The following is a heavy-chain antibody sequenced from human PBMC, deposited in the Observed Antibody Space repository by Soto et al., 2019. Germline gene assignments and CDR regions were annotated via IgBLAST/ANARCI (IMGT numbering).Heavy chain of an antibody. Sequence: QVQLVESGGGVVQPGRSLRLSCAASGFTFSSYAMHWVRQAPGKGLEWVAVISYDGSNKYYADSVKGRFTISRDNSKNTLYLQMNSLRAEDTAVYYCARDPYGVWYFDLWGRVTLVTVSS. CDR1: GFTFSSYA. J-gene: IGHJ2*01. D-gene: IGHD4-17*01. CDR2: ISYDGSNK. V-gene: IGHV3-30-3*01. CDR3: ARDPYGVWYFDL.